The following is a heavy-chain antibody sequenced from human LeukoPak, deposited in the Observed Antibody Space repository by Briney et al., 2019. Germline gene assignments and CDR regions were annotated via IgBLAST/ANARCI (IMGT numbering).Heavy chain of an antibody. D-gene: IGHD3-22*01. CDR3: AKGPRNHYYDSSGFDY. J-gene: IGHJ4*02. V-gene: IGHV3-23*01. Sequence: GGSLRLSCAASGFTFSSYGMSWVRQAPGKGLEWVSAISGSGGSTYYADSVKGRFTISRDNSKNTLYLQMNSLRAEDTAVYYCAKGPRNHYYDSSGFDYWGQGTLVTVSS. CDR1: GFTFSSYG. CDR2: ISGSGGST.